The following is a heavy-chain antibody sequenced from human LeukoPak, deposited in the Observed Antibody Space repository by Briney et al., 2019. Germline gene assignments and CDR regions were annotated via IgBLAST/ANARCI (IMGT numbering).Heavy chain of an antibody. D-gene: IGHD1-1*01. J-gene: IGHJ3*02. V-gene: IGHV3-21*01. CDR3: ARKMKTGDRVGTFDI. CDR2: IGTDGNYI. Sequence: GGSLRLSCAASGFTFSSHNMNWVSQAPMKWMEWVSSIGTDGNYIYYADSVHGRFTISRDNAKTSLYLQMNRLTAEDTAVYYCARKMKTGDRVGTFDIWGQGTMVTVSS. CDR1: GFTFSSHN.